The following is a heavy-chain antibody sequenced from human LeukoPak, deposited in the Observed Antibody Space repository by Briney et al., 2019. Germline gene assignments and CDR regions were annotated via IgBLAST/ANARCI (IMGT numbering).Heavy chain of an antibody. V-gene: IGHV3-21*06. CDR2: ISSSSSFI. CDR1: GFIFSSYT. J-gene: IGHJ4*02. Sequence: GGSLRLSCAASGFIFSSYTMNWVRQAPGKGLEWVSSISSSSSFIYYTDSVKGRFIISRDNAKNSLYLQMNSLRAEGTAVYYCARGPPYDCFDSWGQGTLVTVAS. CDR3: ARGPPYDCFDS. D-gene: IGHD4-17*01.